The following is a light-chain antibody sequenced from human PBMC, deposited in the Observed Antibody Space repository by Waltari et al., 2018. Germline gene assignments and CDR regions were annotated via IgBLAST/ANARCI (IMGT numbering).Light chain of an antibody. J-gene: IGLJ1*01. CDR3: QVWDGTTGV. V-gene: IGLV3-1*01. Sequence: SYELTQPPSVSVSPGQTASLTCSGDQLGDKYACWYQQKPGQSPVLVIYRDTKRPSGIPERFSGSNSGNTATLTISGTQAMDEADYYCQVWDGTTGVFGTGTKVTVL. CDR1: QLGDKY. CDR2: RDT.